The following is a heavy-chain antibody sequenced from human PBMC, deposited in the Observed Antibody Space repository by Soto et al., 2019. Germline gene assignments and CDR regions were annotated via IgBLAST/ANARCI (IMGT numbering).Heavy chain of an antibody. CDR3: ARTNYDFWSGYPNNWFDP. CDR2: IYYSGST. V-gene: IGHV4-59*08. J-gene: IGHJ5*02. Sequence: SETLSLTCTVSGGSISSYYWSWIRQPPGKGLEWIGYIYYSGSTNYNPSLKSRVTISVDTSKNQFSLKLSSVTAADTAVYYCARTNYDFWSGYPNNWFDPWGQGTLVTVSS. D-gene: IGHD3-3*01. CDR1: GGSISSYY.